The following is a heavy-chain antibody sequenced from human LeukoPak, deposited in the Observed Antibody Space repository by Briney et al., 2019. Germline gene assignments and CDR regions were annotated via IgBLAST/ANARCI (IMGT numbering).Heavy chain of an antibody. D-gene: IGHD3-22*01. CDR2: IYPGDSDT. CDR3: AIHQVSPTDDTDAFDI. CDR1: GYSFTSYW. Sequence: GESLQISCQGSGYSFTSYWIGWVRQMPGKGLEWMGIIYPGDSDTRYSPSFQGQVTISADKSIRTAYLPSSSLKPSDTAMYYCAIHQVSPTDDTDAFDIWGQGTIVTVSS. V-gene: IGHV5-51*01. J-gene: IGHJ3*02.